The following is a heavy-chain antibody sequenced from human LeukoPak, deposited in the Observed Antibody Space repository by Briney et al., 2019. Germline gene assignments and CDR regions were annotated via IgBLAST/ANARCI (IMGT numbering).Heavy chain of an antibody. CDR3: ARVSRDLSAFDI. V-gene: IGHV1-8*01. CDR1: GYTFTSYD. Sequence: ASAKVSCKASGYTFTSYDINWVRQATGQGLEWMGYVKPNSGNTGYAQKFQGRITMTRDASISTAYMELSSLRSEDTAVYFCARVSRDLSAFDIWGQGTMVTVSS. D-gene: IGHD3-16*02. J-gene: IGHJ3*02. CDR2: VKPNSGNT.